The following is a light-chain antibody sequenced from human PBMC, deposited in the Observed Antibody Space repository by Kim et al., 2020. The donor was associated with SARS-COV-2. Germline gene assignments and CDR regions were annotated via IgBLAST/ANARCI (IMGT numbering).Light chain of an antibody. J-gene: IGKJ2*01. Sequence: EIVLTQSPGTLSLSPGERATLSCRASQYIDNWLAWYQQKPGQVPRLLIYDASNRATGIPARFSGSGSGTDFTLTISSLEPEDFAVYYCQHRRTWPLTFGQGTKLEIK. CDR1: QYIDNW. CDR2: DAS. CDR3: QHRRTWPLT. V-gene: IGKV3-11*01.